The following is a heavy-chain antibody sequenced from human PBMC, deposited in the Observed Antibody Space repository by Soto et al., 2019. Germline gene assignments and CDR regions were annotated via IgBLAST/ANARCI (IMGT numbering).Heavy chain of an antibody. CDR2: ISYSGST. D-gene: IGHD5-18*01. Sequence: KPSETLSLTCAVSGGSISSSSWWSWVRQPPGKELEWIGYISYSGSTTYNPSLKSRITLSVDTSKNQFSLRVASVAAADTAVYYCARGHRAMEYYYYYGMDVWGQGTTVTVSS. CDR1: GGSISSSSW. V-gene: IGHV4-4*02. J-gene: IGHJ6*02. CDR3: ARGHRAMEYYYYYGMDV.